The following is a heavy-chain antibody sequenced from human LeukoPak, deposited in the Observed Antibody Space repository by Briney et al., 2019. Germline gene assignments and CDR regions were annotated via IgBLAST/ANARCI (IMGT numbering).Heavy chain of an antibody. D-gene: IGHD3-3*01. J-gene: IGHJ4*02. CDR3: AKADFWSGYQSDY. CDR2: ISYDGSNK. V-gene: IGHV3-30*18. Sequence: GGSLRLSCAASGFTFSSYGMHWVRQAPGKGLEWVAVISYDGSNKYYADSVKGRFTISRDNSKNTLYLQMNGLRAEDTAVYYCAKADFWSGYQSDYWGQGTLVTVSS. CDR1: GFTFSSYG.